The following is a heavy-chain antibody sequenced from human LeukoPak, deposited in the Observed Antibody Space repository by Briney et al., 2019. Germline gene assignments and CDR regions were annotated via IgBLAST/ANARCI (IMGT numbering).Heavy chain of an antibody. D-gene: IGHD3-10*01. V-gene: IGHV4-59*12. CDR2: IYYSGST. CDR1: GGSISSYY. CDR3: ARAATKDIIIVRGLDY. Sequence: PSETLSLTCTVSGGSISSYYWSWIRQPPGKGLEWIGYIYYSGSTNYNPSLKSRVTISVDTSKNQFSLKLTSVTPADTAVYFCARAATKDIIIVRGLDYWGQGTLVTVSS. J-gene: IGHJ4*02.